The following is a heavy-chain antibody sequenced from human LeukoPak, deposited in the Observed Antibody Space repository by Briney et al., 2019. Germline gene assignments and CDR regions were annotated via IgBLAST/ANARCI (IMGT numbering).Heavy chain of an antibody. CDR3: ARAGITMVRGSRKSNWFDP. CDR2: IHHSGSS. V-gene: IGHV4-39*07. J-gene: IGHJ5*02. D-gene: IGHD3-10*01. Sequence: SETLSLTCTVSGGSISSSRYYWAWIRQPPGQGLEWIGSIHHSGSSYHKPSLKSRVTISVDTSKNQFSLKLSSVTAADTAVYYCARAGITMVRGSRKSNWFDPWGQGTLVTVSS. CDR1: GGSISSSRYY.